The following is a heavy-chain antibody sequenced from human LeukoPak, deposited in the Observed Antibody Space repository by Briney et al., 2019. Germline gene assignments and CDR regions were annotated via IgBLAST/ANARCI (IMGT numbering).Heavy chain of an antibody. CDR3: ARRGRDCSSTSCYSFDY. D-gene: IGHD2-2*01. CDR1: GGSISSSSYY. Sequence: SETLSLTCTVSGGSISSSSYYWGWIRQPPGKGREWIGSIYYSGSTYYNPSLKSRVTISVDTSKNQFSLKLSSVTAADTAVYYCARRGRDCSSTSCYSFDYWGQGTLVTVSS. J-gene: IGHJ4*02. V-gene: IGHV4-39*01. CDR2: IYYSGST.